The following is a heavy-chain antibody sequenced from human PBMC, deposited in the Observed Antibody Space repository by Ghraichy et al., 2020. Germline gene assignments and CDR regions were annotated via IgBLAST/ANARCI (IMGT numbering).Heavy chain of an antibody. Sequence: GGSLRLSCAASGFTFSNFGMHWVRQAPGMGLEWVAIISYDGSKKYYTDSVKGRFTISRDNSKNTLYLQMNSLRAEDTAIYYCAKDSSGWYASLSYFYYGMDVWGQGTTVTVSS. CDR1: GFTFSNFG. V-gene: IGHV3-30*18. CDR2: ISYDGSKK. J-gene: IGHJ6*02. D-gene: IGHD6-19*01. CDR3: AKDSSGWYASLSYFYYGMDV.